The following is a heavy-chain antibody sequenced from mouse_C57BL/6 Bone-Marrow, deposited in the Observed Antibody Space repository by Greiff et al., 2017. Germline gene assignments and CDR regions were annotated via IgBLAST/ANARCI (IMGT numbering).Heavy chain of an antibody. CDR2: IYPGSGNT. CDR3: ARSQLRLLAWFAY. CDR1: GYSFTSYY. V-gene: IGHV1-66*01. J-gene: IGHJ3*01. Sequence: VQLQQSGPELVKPGASVKISCKASGYSFTSYYIHWVKQRPGQGLEWIGWIYPGSGNTKYNEKFKGKATLTADKSSSTAYMQLSSLTSEDSAVYFCARSQLRLLAWFAYWGQGTLVTVSA. D-gene: IGHD3-2*02.